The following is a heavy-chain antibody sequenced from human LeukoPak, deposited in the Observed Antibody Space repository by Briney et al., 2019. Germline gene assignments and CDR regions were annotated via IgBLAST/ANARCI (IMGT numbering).Heavy chain of an antibody. CDR3: ARLRVAGTYFQH. V-gene: IGHV4-39*01. J-gene: IGHJ1*01. Sequence: SETLSLTCTVSGGSISSSSYYWGWIRQPPGKGLEWIGSIYYSGSTYYNPSLKSRVPISVDTSKNQFSLKLSSVTAADTAVYYCARLRVAGTYFQHWGQGTLVTVSS. CDR2: IYYSGST. D-gene: IGHD6-19*01. CDR1: GGSISSSSYY.